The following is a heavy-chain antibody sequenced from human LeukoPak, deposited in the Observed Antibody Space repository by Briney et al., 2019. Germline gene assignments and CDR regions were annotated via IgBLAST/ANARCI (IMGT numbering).Heavy chain of an antibody. D-gene: IGHD6-19*01. CDR3: ARRGQWLVGRYFDY. V-gene: IGHV4-39*01. Sequence: PSETLSLTCTVSGGSISSSSYYWGWIRQPPGKGLEWIGSIYYSGSTYYNPSLKSRVTISVDTSKNQFSLKLSSVTAADTAVYYCARRGQWLVGRYFDYWGQGTLVTVSS. CDR1: GGSISSSSYY. CDR2: IYYSGST. J-gene: IGHJ4*02.